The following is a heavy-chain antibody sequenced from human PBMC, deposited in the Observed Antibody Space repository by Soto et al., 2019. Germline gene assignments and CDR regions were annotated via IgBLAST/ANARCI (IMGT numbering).Heavy chain of an antibody. D-gene: IGHD1-20*01. J-gene: IGHJ3*02. Sequence: EVQLLESGGGLVQPGGSLRLSCAASGFTFSSYAMSWVRQAPGKGLEWVSAISGSGSSTYYSDSVKGRFTISRDNSKNTLYLQMNSLRAEDTAVYYCAKDQGEHEWYNVFDIWGQGTMVTVSS. CDR2: ISGSGSST. CDR1: GFTFSSYA. CDR3: AKDQGEHEWYNVFDI. V-gene: IGHV3-23*01.